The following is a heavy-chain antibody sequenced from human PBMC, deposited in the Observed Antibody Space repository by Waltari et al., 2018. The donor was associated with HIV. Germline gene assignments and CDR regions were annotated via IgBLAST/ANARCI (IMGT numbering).Heavy chain of an antibody. Sequence: QITLKESGPTLVKPTQTLTLTCTFSGFSLSTSGVGVGWIRQPPGKALEWLALIYWNEDKRHSPTLKMMLTIPKDTSKNHVVLKITKIDPVCTATYYVSHGGGSGSYFYWFDPWGQGTLVTVSS. V-gene: IGHV2-5*01. CDR1: GFSLSTSGVG. CDR3: SHGGGSGSYFYWFDP. CDR2: IYWNEDK. J-gene: IGHJ5*02. D-gene: IGHD1-26*01.